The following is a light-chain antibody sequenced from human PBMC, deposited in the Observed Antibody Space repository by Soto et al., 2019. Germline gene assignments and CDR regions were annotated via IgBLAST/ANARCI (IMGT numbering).Light chain of an antibody. J-gene: IGKJ1*01. CDR3: QQYNSYWT. CDR1: QSISCY. CDR2: AAS. V-gene: IGKV1-39*01. Sequence: DIQMTQSPSSLSASVGDRVTITCRASQSISCYLNWYQQKPGKAPKLLIYAASSSQSGVPPRFSGSGSGTDFTLTISSLQPEDFATYYCQQYNSYWTFGQGTKVDIK.